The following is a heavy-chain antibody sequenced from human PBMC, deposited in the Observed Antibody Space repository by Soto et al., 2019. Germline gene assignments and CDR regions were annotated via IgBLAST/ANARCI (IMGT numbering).Heavy chain of an antibody. Sequence: QVQLVESGGGVVQPGRSLRLSCEASGYTFSTYGMYWVSQAPVRGLEWVAGISDDGRNQFYADSVRGRFSISRDNFKNTLYLQMNSLRLEDTAIYYCAKIQTSGTGDAFDLWGRGTVVTVSS. V-gene: IGHV3-30*18. D-gene: IGHD3-3*01. J-gene: IGHJ3*01. CDR1: GYTFSTYG. CDR2: ISDDGRNQ. CDR3: AKIQTSGTGDAFDL.